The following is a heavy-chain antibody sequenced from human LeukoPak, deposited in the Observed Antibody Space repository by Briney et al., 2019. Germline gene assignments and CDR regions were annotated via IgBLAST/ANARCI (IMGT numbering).Heavy chain of an antibody. V-gene: IGHV3-30-3*01. CDR1: GFTFSSYA. Sequence: GGSLRLSCAASGFTFSSYAMHWVRQAPGKGLEWVALISHDESNKYYADSVKGRFTISRDNSKNTVYLQMNSLRAEDTAVYHCAKVWCSSTSCHGGAMMDVWGKGTTVTVSS. CDR2: ISHDESNK. J-gene: IGHJ6*04. D-gene: IGHD2-2*01. CDR3: AKVWCSSTSCHGGAMMDV.